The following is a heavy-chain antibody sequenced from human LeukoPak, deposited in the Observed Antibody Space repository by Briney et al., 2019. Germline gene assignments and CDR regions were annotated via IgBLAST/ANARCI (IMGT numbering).Heavy chain of an antibody. CDR2: ITGNGGSR. CDR1: GFTFSIYA. Sequence: GGSLRLSCAASGFTFSIYAMSWVRQAPGKGLEWFSAITGNGGSRYYADSVKGRFTISRDNSKNTLYLQMNSLRAEDTAVYYCARGPAQYYSYGVDVWGQGTTVHVSS. CDR3: ARGPAQYYSYGVDV. V-gene: IGHV3-23*01. J-gene: IGHJ6*02.